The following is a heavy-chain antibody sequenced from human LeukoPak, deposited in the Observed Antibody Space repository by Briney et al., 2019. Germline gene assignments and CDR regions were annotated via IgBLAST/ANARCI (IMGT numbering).Heavy chain of an antibody. J-gene: IGHJ4*02. CDR3: VSVTEHDHLWGSYQHFDF. CDR1: GYTLTDLS. Sequence: ASVKVSCKVSGYTLTDLSIHWVRQAPGKGLEWMGGFDPEDGETIYAQKFQGRVTMTEDTSTDTAYMELSSLRSEDTAVYYCVSVTEHDHLWGSYQHFDFWGQGTLVTVSS. V-gene: IGHV1-24*01. D-gene: IGHD3-16*02. CDR2: FDPEDGET.